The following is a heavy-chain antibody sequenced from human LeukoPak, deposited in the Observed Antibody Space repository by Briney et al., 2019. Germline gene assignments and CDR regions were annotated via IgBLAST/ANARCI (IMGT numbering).Heavy chain of an antibody. CDR2: IFYSEST. J-gene: IGHJ6*03. CDR3: ARHVSDSNFYYYYYMDV. Sequence: SQTLSLTCTVSGGSVSSSSYYWGWIRQPPGKGLEWIGRIFYSESTYYNPSLKSRVTNSVDMSKNQFSLKLSSVTVADKAVYYWARHVSDSNFYYYYYMDVWAKGTTVPVSS. CDR1: GGSVSSSSYY. D-gene: IGHD4-11*01. V-gene: IGHV4-39*01.